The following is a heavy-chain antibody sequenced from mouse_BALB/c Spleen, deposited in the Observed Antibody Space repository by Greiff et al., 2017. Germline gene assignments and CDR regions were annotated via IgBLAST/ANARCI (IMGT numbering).Heavy chain of an antibody. CDR1: GFSLTSYG. V-gene: IGHV2-9*02. CDR3: ARDRVYYDPYFDV. Sequence: QVQLQQSGPGLVAPSQSLSITCTVSGFSLTSYGVHWVRQPPGKGLEWLGVIWAGGSTNYNSALMSRLSISKDNSKSQVFLKMNSLQTDDTAMYYCARDRVYYDPYFDVWGAGTTVTVSS. J-gene: IGHJ1*01. CDR2: IWAGGST. D-gene: IGHD2-4*01.